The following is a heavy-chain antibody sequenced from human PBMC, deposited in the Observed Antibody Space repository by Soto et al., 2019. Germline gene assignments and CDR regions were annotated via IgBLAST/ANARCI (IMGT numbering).Heavy chain of an antibody. Sequence: GGSLRLSCTATGFLFNTYVMHWVRQAPGKGLEWVAAISYDAKSAFYVDSVKGRFTVSRDNSKYILYLQMDRLRPEDTAIYYCARQNYYKSRSNSHWGALDKWGPGTVVTVS. CDR3: ARQNYYKSRSNSHWGALDK. V-gene: IGHV3-30*03. D-gene: IGHD3-10*01. CDR1: GFLFNTYV. CDR2: ISYDAKSA. J-gene: IGHJ3*02.